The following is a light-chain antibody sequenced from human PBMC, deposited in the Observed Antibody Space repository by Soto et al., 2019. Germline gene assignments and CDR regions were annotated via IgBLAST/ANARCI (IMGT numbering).Light chain of an antibody. CDR1: RSVSSN. CDR2: GAS. V-gene: IGKV3-15*01. CDR3: QQYNDWPRT. J-gene: IGKJ1*01. Sequence: EIVMTQSPATLSVSPAERATLSSRASRSVSSNLAWYQQKPGQAPRLLIYGASTRATGIPARFSGSGSGTEFTLTISSLQSEDFAVYYCQQYNDWPRTFGQGTKV.